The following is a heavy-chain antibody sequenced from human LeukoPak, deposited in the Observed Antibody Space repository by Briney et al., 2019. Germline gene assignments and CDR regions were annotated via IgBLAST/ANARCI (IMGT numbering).Heavy chain of an antibody. D-gene: IGHD6-19*01. J-gene: IGHJ4*02. CDR1: GYTFTGYY. CDR2: INPNSGGT. V-gene: IGHV1-2*02. CDR3: ARAAQVAGISYADY. Sequence: ASVKVSCKASGYTFTGYYMHWVRQAPGQGLEWMGWINPNSGGTNDAQKFQGRVTMTRDTSISTAYMELSRLRSDDTAVYYCARAAQVAGISYADYWGQGTLVTVSS.